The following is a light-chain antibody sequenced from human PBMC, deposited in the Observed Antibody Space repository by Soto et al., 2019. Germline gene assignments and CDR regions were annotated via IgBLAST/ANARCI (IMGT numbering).Light chain of an antibody. CDR1: SSDVGGYNY. CDR2: EVT. Sequence: QSVLTQPPSASGSPGQSVTISCTGMSSDVGGYNYVSWYQQHPGKAPKLMFYEVTKRPSGVPDRFSGSKSGNTASLTVSGLQAEDEADYYCSSYAGSNSVLFGGGTKLTVL. CDR3: SSYAGSNSVL. J-gene: IGLJ2*01. V-gene: IGLV2-8*01.